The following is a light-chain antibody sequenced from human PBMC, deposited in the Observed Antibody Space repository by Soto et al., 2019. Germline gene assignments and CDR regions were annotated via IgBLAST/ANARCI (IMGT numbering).Light chain of an antibody. CDR1: SSDVGGYNY. V-gene: IGLV2-14*01. J-gene: IGLJ1*01. CDR2: EVS. CDR3: ASYASSVTYV. Sequence: QSALTQPASVSGSPGQSITISCIGTSSDVGGYNYVSWYQLHPGKAPKLMIHEVSERPSGVSNRFSGSKSGNTASLTISGLQAEDEADYYCASYASSVTYVFGSGTKVTVL.